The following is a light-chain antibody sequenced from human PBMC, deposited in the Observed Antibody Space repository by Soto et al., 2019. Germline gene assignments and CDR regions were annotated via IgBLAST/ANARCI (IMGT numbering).Light chain of an antibody. V-gene: IGLV4-69*01. CDR1: SGHSSYA. CDR3: QTWGTGIVV. J-gene: IGLJ3*02. CDR2: LNSDGSP. Sequence: QPVLTQSPSASASLGASVKHTCTLSSGHSSYAIAWHQQQPEKGPRYLMMLNSDGSPSKGDGIPDRFSGSSSGAERYLAVSSLQSEDEADYYCQTWGTGIVVFGGGTKLTVL.